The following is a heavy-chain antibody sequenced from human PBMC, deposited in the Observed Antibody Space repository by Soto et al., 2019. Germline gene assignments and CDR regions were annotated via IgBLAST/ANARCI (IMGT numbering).Heavy chain of an antibody. D-gene: IGHD3-9*01. CDR1: GGSFGSNNYF. CDR3: ATATETFSPAGYYINWFDP. J-gene: IGHJ5*02. V-gene: IGHV4-39*01. Sequence: PSEPLSLTCTVSGGSFGSNNYFWGWIRQPPGKGLEWIASLYYGGMTYYNPSLRSRVTISVDTSKSQFSLGLRSVTAADTAVYYCATATETFSPAGYYINWFDPWGQGTLVTV. CDR2: LYYGGMT.